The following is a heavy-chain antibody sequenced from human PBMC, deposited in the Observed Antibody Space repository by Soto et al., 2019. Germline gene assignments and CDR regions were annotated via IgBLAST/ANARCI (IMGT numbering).Heavy chain of an antibody. CDR3: ARGQYYYGSGSYSPYYYGMDV. CDR1: GGSISSYY. D-gene: IGHD3-10*01. V-gene: IGHV4-59*01. Sequence: SETLSLTCTVSGGSISSYYWSWIRQPPGKGLEWIGYIYYSGSTNYNPSLKSRVTISVDTSKNPFSLKLSSVTAADTAVYYCARGQYYYGSGSYSPYYYGMDVWGQGTTVTVSS. J-gene: IGHJ6*02. CDR2: IYYSGST.